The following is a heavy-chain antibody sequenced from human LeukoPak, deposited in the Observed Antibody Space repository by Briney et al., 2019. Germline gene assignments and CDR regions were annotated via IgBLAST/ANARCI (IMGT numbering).Heavy chain of an antibody. CDR3: ARHVWVVAAQDFDY. V-gene: IGHV4-39*01. CDR1: GGSISSSSYY. Sequence: KPSETLSLTCTVSGGSISSSSYYWGWIRQPPGKGLEWIGSIYYSGSTHYNPSLKSRVTISVDTSKNQFSLKLSSVTAADTAVYYCARHVWVVAAQDFDYWGQGTLVTVSS. CDR2: IYYSGST. D-gene: IGHD2-15*01. J-gene: IGHJ4*02.